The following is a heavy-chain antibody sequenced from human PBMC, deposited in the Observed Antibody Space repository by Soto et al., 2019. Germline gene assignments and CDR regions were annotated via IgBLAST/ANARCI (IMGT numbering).Heavy chain of an antibody. CDR2: IFSNDKK. D-gene: IGHD6-19*01. CDR1: GFSLSNTRMG. CDR3: SRTTIAVAGTPFEY. J-gene: IGHJ4*02. Sequence: QVTLKESGPVLVKPTETLTLTCTVSGFSLSNTRMGVSWIRQPPGKALEWLAHIFSNDKKSYSTSLKSRLTISKDTSKSQVVLTMTNMDPVDTATYYCSRTTIAVAGTPFEYWGQGTLVTVSS. V-gene: IGHV2-26*01.